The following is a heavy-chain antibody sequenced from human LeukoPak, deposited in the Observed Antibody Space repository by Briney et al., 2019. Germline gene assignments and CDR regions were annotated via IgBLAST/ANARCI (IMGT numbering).Heavy chain of an antibody. V-gene: IGHV1-2*02. J-gene: IGHJ4*02. D-gene: IGHD3-22*01. CDR1: GYTFTGYY. CDR3: ARVPGDYYDSSGYYYFDY. CDR2: INPNSGGT. Sequence: ASVKVSCKASGYTFTGYYMHWVRQAPGQGLEWMGWINPNSGGTNYAQKFQGRVTMTRETSISTAYVELSRLRSDDTAVYYCARVPGDYYDSSGYYYFDYWGQGTLVTVSS.